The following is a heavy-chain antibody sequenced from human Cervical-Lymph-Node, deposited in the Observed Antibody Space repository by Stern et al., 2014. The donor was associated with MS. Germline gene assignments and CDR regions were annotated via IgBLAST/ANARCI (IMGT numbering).Heavy chain of an antibody. CDR1: GGTFSSYA. D-gene: IGHD6-13*01. CDR3: ARGQQLVNGMDV. CDR2: IIPIVGIP. V-gene: IGHV1-69*17. J-gene: IGHJ6*02. Sequence: QMQLVQSGAEVKKPGSSVKVSCKTSGGTFSSYAISWVRQAPGQGLEWMGGIIPIVGIPNYAQKFQGRVTIIADRSTSTAYMELSSLISEDTAIYYCARGQQLVNGMDVWGQGTTVTFSS.